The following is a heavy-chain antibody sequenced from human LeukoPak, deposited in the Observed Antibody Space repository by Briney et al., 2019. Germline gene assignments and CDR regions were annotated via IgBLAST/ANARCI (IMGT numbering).Heavy chain of an antibody. D-gene: IGHD6-6*01. V-gene: IGHV3-23*01. CDR1: GFTFSSYA. CDR2: FSGSGGST. Sequence: GGSLRLSCAASGFTFSSYAMSWVRQAPGKGLECISGFSGSGGSTYYADSVKGRFTISRDNSKNTLYLQMNSLRAEDTAVYYCAKSFSIAARLGWHFDYWGQGTLVTVSS. CDR3: AKSFSIAARLGWHFDY. J-gene: IGHJ4*02.